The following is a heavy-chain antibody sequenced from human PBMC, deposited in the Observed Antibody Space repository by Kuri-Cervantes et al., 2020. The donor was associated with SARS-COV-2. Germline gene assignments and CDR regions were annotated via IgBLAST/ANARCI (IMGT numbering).Heavy chain of an antibody. D-gene: IGHD6-13*01. CDR2: SHYSGST. V-gene: IGHV4-39*07. CDR3: ARGIGSWQQHLTDYGMDV. CDR1: GGSISSSSYY. Sequence: SETLSLTCTVSGGSISSSSYYWGWIRQPPGKGLEWTGNSHYSGSTYSNPSLNSRVTMSVDTSKNQFSLKLSSVTAADTAVYYCARGIGSWQQHLTDYGMDVWGQGTTVTVSS. J-gene: IGHJ6*02.